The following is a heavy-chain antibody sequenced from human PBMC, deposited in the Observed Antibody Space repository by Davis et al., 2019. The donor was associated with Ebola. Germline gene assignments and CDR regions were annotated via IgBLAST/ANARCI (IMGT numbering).Heavy chain of an antibody. V-gene: IGHV4-59*01. CDR3: ARDHTRLWFGELLFPAHHWFDP. J-gene: IGHJ5*02. CDR1: GGSISDNY. Sequence: SETLSLTCTVSGGSISDNYWSWIRQPPGKGLEWIGYILYSGTTNYNPSLKGRVTILVDMSKNQFSLKLSSVTAADTAVYYCARDHTRLWFGELLFPAHHWFDPWGQGTLVTVSS. CDR2: ILYSGTT. D-gene: IGHD3-10*01.